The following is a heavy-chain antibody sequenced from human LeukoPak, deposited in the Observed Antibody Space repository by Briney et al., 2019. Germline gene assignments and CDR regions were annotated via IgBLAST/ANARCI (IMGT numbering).Heavy chain of an antibody. D-gene: IGHD1-26*01. J-gene: IGHJ4*02. CDR3: ARDPPAGWELPTLDY. V-gene: IGHV3-11*01. Sequence: GGSLRLSCAASGFTSSDYYMSWIRQAPGKGLEWVSYISSSGSTIYYADSVKGRFTISRDNAKNSLYLQMNSLRAEDTAVYYCARDPPAGWELPTLDYWGQGTLVTVSS. CDR1: GFTSSDYY. CDR2: ISSSGSTI.